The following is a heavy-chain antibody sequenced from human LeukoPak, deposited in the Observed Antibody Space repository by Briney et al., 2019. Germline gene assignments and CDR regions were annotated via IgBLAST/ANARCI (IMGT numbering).Heavy chain of an antibody. CDR1: GGTFSSST. J-gene: IGHJ4*02. CDR3: ARGFEGGGYDFTSAFHY. CDR2: IIPIFGTA. D-gene: IGHD5-12*01. Sequence: GASVKVSCKASGGTFSSSTISWVRQAPGQGLEWMGGIIPIFGTAIYAQNFQGRATITADESMSTAYMELSSLRSEDTAVYYCARGFEGGGYDFTSAFHYWGQGTLVTVSS. V-gene: IGHV1-69*13.